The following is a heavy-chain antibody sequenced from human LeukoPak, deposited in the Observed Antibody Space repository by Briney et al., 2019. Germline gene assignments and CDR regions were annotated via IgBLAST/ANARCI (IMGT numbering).Heavy chain of an antibody. CDR3: ARDPLYCGSSTCYNYYYSMDV. CDR1: GFTFSSYA. Sequence: GGSLRLSCAASGFTFSSYAMSWVRQAPGKGLEWVSYISSSSSTVHYADSVRGRFTISRDSAKNSLYLQMNSLGDEDTAVYYCARDPLYCGSSTCYNYYYSMDVWGQGTTVTVSS. V-gene: IGHV3-48*02. J-gene: IGHJ6*02. CDR2: ISSSSSTV. D-gene: IGHD2-2*02.